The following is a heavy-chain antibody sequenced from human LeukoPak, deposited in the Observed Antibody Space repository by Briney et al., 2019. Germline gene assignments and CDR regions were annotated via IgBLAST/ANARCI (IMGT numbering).Heavy chain of an antibody. CDR2: IKQDGSEK. D-gene: IGHD6-6*01. CDR3: ARESFAARWD. V-gene: IGHV3-7*01. CDR1: GFTFSSYA. Sequence: PGGPLRLSCAASGFTFSSYAMSWVRQAPGKGLEWVANIKQDGSEKDYVDSVKGRFTIFRDNAKNSLYLQMNSLTAEDTAVYYCARESFAARWDWGQGTLVTVSS. J-gene: IGHJ4*02.